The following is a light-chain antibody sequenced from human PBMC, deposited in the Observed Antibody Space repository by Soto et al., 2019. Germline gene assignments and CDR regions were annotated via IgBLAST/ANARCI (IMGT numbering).Light chain of an antibody. J-gene: IGLJ2*01. CDR2: RNN. V-gene: IGLV1-40*01. CDR1: SSNIGAEYE. Sequence: QAVVTQPPSVSGAPGQRVTISCSGSSSNIGAEYEVHWYQQLPGTAPKLLIYRNNNRPSGVPDRFSASRSGTSASLAITRLQADDEADYFCQSYDTSLNVWLFGGGTKLTVL. CDR3: QSYDTSLNVWL.